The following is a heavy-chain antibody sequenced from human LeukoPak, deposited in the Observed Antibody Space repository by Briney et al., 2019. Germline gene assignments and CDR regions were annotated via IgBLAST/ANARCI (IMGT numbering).Heavy chain of an antibody. D-gene: IGHD6-13*01. CDR1: RYIFTSYY. CDR3: VRDRGSSWFAYY. J-gene: IGHJ4*02. V-gene: IGHV1-2*02. Sequence: ASVKVSCKASRYIFTSYYIHWVRQAPGQGLEWMGWINPNNGGTKYAQKFQGRVTMTTDTSITTAYMELSRLRSDDTAMYYCVRDRGSSWFAYYWGQGTLLTVSS. CDR2: INPNNGGT.